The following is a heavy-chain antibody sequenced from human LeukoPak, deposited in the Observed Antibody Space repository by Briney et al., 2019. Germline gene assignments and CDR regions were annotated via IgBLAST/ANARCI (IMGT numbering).Heavy chain of an antibody. V-gene: IGHV4-34*01. Sequence: SETLSLTCAVYGGSFSGYYWSWIRQPPGKGLEWIGEINHSGSTNYNPSLKSRVTISVDTSKNQFSLKLSSVTAADTAVYYCARDGYGPHWGQGTLVTVSS. D-gene: IGHD6-13*01. CDR1: GGSFSGYY. CDR2: INHSGST. J-gene: IGHJ4*02. CDR3: ARDGYGPH.